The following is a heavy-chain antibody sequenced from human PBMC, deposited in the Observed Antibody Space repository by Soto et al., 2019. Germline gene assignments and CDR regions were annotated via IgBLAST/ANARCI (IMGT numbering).Heavy chain of an antibody. V-gene: IGHV3-23*01. J-gene: IGHJ4*02. D-gene: IGHD4-17*01. CDR2: ISGSGGST. CDR3: AKGFPDYGDYLGTGFDY. CDR1: GFTFSSYA. Sequence: EVQLLESGGGLVQPGGSLRLSCAASGFTFSSYAMSWVRQAPGKGLEWVSAISGSGGSTYYADSVKGRFTISRDNSKNTLYLQMNSLRAEDTAVYYCAKGFPDYGDYLGTGFDYWGQGTLVTVSS.